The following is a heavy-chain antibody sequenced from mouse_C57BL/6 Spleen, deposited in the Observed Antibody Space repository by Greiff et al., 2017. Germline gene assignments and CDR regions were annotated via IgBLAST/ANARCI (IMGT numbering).Heavy chain of an antibody. Sequence: QVQLQQPGAELVKPGASVKVSCKASGYTFTSYWMHWVKQRPGQGLEWIGRIHPSDSDTNYNQKFKGKATLTVDKSSSTAYMQLSSLTSEDSAVYYCAMEPAQATAWFAYWGQGTLVTVSA. CDR1: GYTFTSYW. CDR2: IHPSDSDT. J-gene: IGHJ3*01. D-gene: IGHD3-2*02. CDR3: AMEPAQATAWFAY. V-gene: IGHV1-74*01.